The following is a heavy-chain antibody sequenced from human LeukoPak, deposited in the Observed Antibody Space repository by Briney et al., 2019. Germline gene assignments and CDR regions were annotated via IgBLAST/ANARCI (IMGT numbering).Heavy chain of an antibody. Sequence: GGSLRLSCAASGFTFDDYAMHWVRQAPGKGLEWVSGVSWNSGSIGYADSAKGRFTISRDNAKNSLYLQMNSLRAEDTALYYCAKDKGYSSSWYIDWGQGTLVTVSS. CDR3: AKDKGYSSSWYID. D-gene: IGHD6-13*01. CDR2: VSWNSGSI. CDR1: GFTFDDYA. V-gene: IGHV3-9*01. J-gene: IGHJ4*02.